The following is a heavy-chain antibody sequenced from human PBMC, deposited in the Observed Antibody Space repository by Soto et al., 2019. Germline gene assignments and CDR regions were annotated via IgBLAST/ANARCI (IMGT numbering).Heavy chain of an antibody. CDR3: AKGGPDAFCGGGRCYFES. J-gene: IGHJ4*02. V-gene: IGHV3-9*01. CDR2: ITWNGTIT. CDR1: GFTFDDFA. Sequence: EVHLVDSGGGLAQPGRSLRLSCAASGFTFDDFAMHWVRRVPGRGLEWVSSITWNGTITGYADSVKGRFIISRDNAKNSLYLQMNSLRREDTAFYYCAKGGPDAFCGGGRCYFESWGQGTQVTVSS. D-gene: IGHD2-21*01.